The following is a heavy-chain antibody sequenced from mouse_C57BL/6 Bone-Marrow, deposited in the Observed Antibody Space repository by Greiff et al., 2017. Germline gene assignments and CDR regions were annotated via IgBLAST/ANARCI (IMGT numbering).Heavy chain of an antibody. D-gene: IGHD1-1*01. J-gene: IGHJ1*03. CDR2: INPNYGTT. CDR3: ARTRTTVVARYFDV. V-gene: IGHV1-39*01. Sequence: EVQLQQSGPELVKPGASVKISCKASGYSFTDYNMNWVKQSNGKSLEWIGVINPNYGTTSYNQKFKGKATLTVDQSSSTAYMQLNSLTSEDSAVYYGARTRTTVVARYFDVWGTGTTVTVSS. CDR1: GYSFTDYN.